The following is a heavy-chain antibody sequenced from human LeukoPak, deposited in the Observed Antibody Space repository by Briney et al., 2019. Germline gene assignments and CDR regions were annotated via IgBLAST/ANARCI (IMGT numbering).Heavy chain of an antibody. D-gene: IGHD3-22*01. CDR1: GGTFSSYA. Sequence: SVKVSCKASGGTFSSYAISWVRQAPGQGLEWMGRIIPILGIANYAQKFQGRVTVTADKSTSTAYMELSSLRSEDTAVYYCARDHYYDSSGYFFEAWFDPWGQGTLVTVSS. CDR2: IIPILGIA. J-gene: IGHJ5*02. CDR3: ARDHYYDSSGYFFEAWFDP. V-gene: IGHV1-69*04.